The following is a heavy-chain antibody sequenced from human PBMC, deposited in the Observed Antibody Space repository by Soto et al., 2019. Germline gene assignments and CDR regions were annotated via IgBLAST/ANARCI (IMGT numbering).Heavy chain of an antibody. Sequence: EQLVQSGAEVKKPGASVKVSCTASGYTFTQFYMHWVRQAPGQGPEWMALIDTRGGRTQYAQKFQGRVTLTRDTSTNTVYMDMTHLRADDTALYYCIRDRDDVSGYPFGPWGQGTLVTVSS. CDR3: IRDRDDVSGYPFGP. CDR1: GYTFTQFY. CDR2: IDTRGGRT. D-gene: IGHD3-22*01. J-gene: IGHJ5*02. V-gene: IGHV1-46*03.